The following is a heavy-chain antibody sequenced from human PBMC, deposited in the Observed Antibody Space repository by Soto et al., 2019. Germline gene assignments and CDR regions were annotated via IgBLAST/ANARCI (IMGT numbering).Heavy chain of an antibody. V-gene: IGHV4-59*12. CDR1: GGSISSYY. D-gene: IGHD2-15*01. J-gene: IGHJ4*02. CDR3: GRVNLGYCSGSSCYYFDY. CDR2: IYYSGST. Sequence: SETLSLTCTVSGGSISSYYWSWIRQPPGKGLEWIGYIYYSGSTYYNPSLKSRVTISVDTSKNQFSLKLSSVTAADTAVYYCGRVNLGYCSGSSCYYFDYWGQGTLVTVSS.